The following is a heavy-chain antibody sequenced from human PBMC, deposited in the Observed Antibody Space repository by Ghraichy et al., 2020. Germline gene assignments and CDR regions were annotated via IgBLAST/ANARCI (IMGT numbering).Heavy chain of an antibody. Sequence: SETLSLTCAVYGGSFSGYYWSWIRQPPGKGLEWIGEINHSGSTNYNPSLKSRVTISVDTSKNQFSLKLSSVTAADTAVYYCARGPTYYDFWSGYARDYWGQGTLVTVSS. J-gene: IGHJ4*02. V-gene: IGHV4-34*01. CDR2: INHSGST. CDR3: ARGPTYYDFWSGYARDY. CDR1: GGSFSGYY. D-gene: IGHD3-3*01.